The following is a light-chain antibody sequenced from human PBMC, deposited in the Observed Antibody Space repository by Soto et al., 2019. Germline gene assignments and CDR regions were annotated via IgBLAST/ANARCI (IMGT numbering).Light chain of an antibody. Sequence: QLVLTQPPSVSGAPGQRVTISCTGSSSNFGAGYEVHWYKQLPGAAPTLVIFNNLNRPSGVPERFSGSKSGTSASLVISGLQAEDEADYYCQSFDSSLRVYVFGSGTKLTVL. CDR3: QSFDSSLRVYV. V-gene: IGLV1-40*01. CDR2: NNL. CDR1: SSNFGAGYE. J-gene: IGLJ1*01.